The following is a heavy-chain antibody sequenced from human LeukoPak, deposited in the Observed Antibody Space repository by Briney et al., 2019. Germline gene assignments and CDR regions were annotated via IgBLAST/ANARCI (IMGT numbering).Heavy chain of an antibody. J-gene: IGHJ5*02. Sequence: GGSLRLSCAASGFIFSSYGMSWVRQAPGKGLEWVSAISGSGGSTYYADSVKGRFTISRDNSKNTLYLQMNSLRAEDTAVYYCAKDPRAGYSSNWGYNWLDPWGQGTLVTVSS. D-gene: IGHD6-13*01. CDR1: GFIFSSYG. V-gene: IGHV3-23*01. CDR3: AKDPRAGYSSNWGYNWLDP. CDR2: ISGSGGST.